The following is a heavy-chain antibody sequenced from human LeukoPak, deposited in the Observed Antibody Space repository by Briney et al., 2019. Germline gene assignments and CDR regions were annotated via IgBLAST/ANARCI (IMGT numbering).Heavy chain of an antibody. J-gene: IGHJ4*02. Sequence: GGSLRLSCAGSGFTFSNYMMNWFRQAPGKGLEWVSSISSSGSYMYYAGSAKGRFTISRDNAKNSLSLQMNSLRAEDTGVYYCASKEDADYWGQGTLVTVSS. CDR2: ISSSGSYM. CDR1: GFTFSNYM. V-gene: IGHV3-21*01. CDR3: ASKEDADY.